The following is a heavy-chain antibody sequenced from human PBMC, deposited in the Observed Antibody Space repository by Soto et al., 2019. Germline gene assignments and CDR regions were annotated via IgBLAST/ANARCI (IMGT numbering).Heavy chain of an antibody. D-gene: IGHD2-8*01. CDR3: ARVIVLMVYARDYYFDY. CDR1: GYTFTSYA. J-gene: IGHJ4*02. V-gene: IGHV1-3*01. CDR2: INAGNGNT. Sequence: ASVKVSCEASGYTFTSYARHWVRQAPGERFEWMGWINAGNGNTKYSQKFQGRVTITRDTSASTAYMELSSLRSEDTAVYYCARVIVLMVYARDYYFDYWGQGTLVTVSS.